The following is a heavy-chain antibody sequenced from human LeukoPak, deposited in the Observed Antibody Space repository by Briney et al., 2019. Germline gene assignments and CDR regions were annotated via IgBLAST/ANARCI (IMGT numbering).Heavy chain of an antibody. Sequence: GASVKVSCKASGYTFSSYHIHWVRQAPGHGLEWMGRINPSFNPGVDVTSYAQKFQGRITMTRDISTNTVYMKLSSLTSEDTAVYYCARAWESIAGYYFDYWGQGTLVTVSS. CDR1: GYTFSSYH. CDR2: INPSFNPGVDVT. D-gene: IGHD1-26*01. J-gene: IGHJ4*02. V-gene: IGHV1-46*01. CDR3: ARAWESIAGYYFDY.